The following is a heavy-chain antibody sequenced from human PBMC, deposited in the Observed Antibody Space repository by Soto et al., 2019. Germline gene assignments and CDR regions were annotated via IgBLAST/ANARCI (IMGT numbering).Heavy chain of an antibody. D-gene: IGHD2-8*02. CDR3: ARDATHLLVFFVMDV. J-gene: IGHJ6*02. CDR1: GFTFSSYN. Sequence: EVQLVESGGGLVQPGGSLRLSCAASGFTFSSYNMNWVRQAPGKGLEWVSYISSSGSTIYYADSVKGRFTISRDNAKNSLYLQMNSLRAEDTAVYYCARDATHLLVFFVMDVWGQGTTVTVSS. V-gene: IGHV3-48*01. CDR2: ISSSGSTI.